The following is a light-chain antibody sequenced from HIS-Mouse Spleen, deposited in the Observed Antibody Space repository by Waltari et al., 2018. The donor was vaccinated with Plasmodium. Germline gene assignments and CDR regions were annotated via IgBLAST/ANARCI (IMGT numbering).Light chain of an antibody. CDR1: ALPKKY. CDR3: YSTDSSGNHRV. V-gene: IGLV3-10*01. CDR2: EDS. J-gene: IGLJ3*02. Sequence: SYELTQPPSVSVSPGQTARIPCSGDALPKKYAYWYQQKSGQAPVLVIYEDSKRPSGIPERFSGSSSGTMATLTISGAQVEDEADYYCYSTDSSGNHRVFGGGTKLIVL.